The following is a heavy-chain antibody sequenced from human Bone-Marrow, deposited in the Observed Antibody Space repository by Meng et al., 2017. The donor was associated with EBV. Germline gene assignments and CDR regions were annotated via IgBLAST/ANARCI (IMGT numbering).Heavy chain of an antibody. CDR3: AHRLSSGWYDY. V-gene: IGHV2-5*02. Sequence: HITFKESGQTLVKPPQYLPVTSSFSGFSLRTDGEGVCGIRQPPGKALEWLALIYWDDDKRYSPSLESRLTITKDTSKNQVVLTMTNMDPVDTATYYCAHRLSSGWYDYWGQGTLVTVSS. CDR2: IYWDDDK. CDR1: GFSLRTDGEG. D-gene: IGHD6-19*01. J-gene: IGHJ4*02.